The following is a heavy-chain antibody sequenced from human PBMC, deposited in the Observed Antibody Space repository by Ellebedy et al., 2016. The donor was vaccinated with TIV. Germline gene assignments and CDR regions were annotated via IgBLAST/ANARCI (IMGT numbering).Heavy chain of an antibody. CDR2: ISSSSSTI. J-gene: IGHJ4*02. Sequence: GESLKISXAASGFTFSSYSMNWVRQAPGKGLEWVSYISSSSSTIYYADSVKGRFTISRDNAKNSLYLQMNSLRDEDTAVYYCARGGCTGTSCYSQWGQGTLVTVSS. CDR3: ARGGCTGTSCYSQ. D-gene: IGHD2-2*01. V-gene: IGHV3-48*02. CDR1: GFTFSSYS.